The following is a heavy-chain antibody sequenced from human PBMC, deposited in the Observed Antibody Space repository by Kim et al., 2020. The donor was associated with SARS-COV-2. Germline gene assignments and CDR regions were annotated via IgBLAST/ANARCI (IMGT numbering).Heavy chain of an antibody. V-gene: IGHV3-30*01. CDR3: ARPYSYGYRSDAFDI. D-gene: IGHD5-18*01. J-gene: IGHJ3*02. Sequence: DSVKGRFTISRDNSKNALYLQMNSMRAEDTAVYYCARPYSYGYRSDAFDIWGQGTMVTVSS.